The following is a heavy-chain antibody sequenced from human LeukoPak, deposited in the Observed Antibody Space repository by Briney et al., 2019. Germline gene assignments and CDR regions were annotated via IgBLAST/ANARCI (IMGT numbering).Heavy chain of an antibody. CDR3: TTDGSGSYTWFDP. D-gene: IGHD3-10*01. CDR1: GFTFSNAW. V-gene: IGHV3-15*01. CDR2: IKSKTDGGTT. Sequence: GGSLRLSCAASGFTFSNAWMSWVRQAPGKGLEWVGRIKSKTDGGTTDYAAPVKGRFTISRDDSKNTLYLQMNSLKTEDTAVYYCTTDGSGSYTWFDPWGQGTLVTVSS. J-gene: IGHJ5*02.